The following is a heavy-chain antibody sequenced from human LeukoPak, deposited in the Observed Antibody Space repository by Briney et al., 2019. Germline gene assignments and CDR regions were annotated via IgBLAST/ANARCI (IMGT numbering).Heavy chain of an antibody. CDR3: AKVAITMVRGVTSPAFDI. Sequence: GGSLRLSCAASGFTFSSYAMSWVRQAPGKGLEWVSAISGSGGSTYYADSVKGRFTISRDNSKNTLYLQMNSLRAEDTAVYYCAKVAITMVRGVTSPAFDIWGQGTMVTVSS. CDR1: GFTFSSYA. CDR2: ISGSGGST. V-gene: IGHV3-23*01. D-gene: IGHD3-10*01. J-gene: IGHJ3*02.